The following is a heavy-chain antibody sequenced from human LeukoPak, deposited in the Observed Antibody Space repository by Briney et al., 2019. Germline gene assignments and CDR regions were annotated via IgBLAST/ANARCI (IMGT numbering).Heavy chain of an antibody. D-gene: IGHD5-12*01. Sequence: SETXXLTCAVSGGSISSXNWWSWGXQPPGKGLEXIGEIYHSGSTNYNPSLKSRVTISVDRSKNQFSLKLSSVTAADTAVYYCARDSGYDSDAFDIWGQGTMVTVSS. CDR2: IYHSGST. J-gene: IGHJ3*02. CDR3: ARDSGYDSDAFDI. V-gene: IGHV4-4*02. CDR1: GGSISSXNW.